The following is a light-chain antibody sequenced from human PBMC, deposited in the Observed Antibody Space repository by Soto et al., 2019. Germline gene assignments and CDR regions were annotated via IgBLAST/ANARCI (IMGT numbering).Light chain of an antibody. CDR3: SSYTSTTSVV. J-gene: IGLJ2*01. V-gene: IGLV2-14*01. Sequence: QSALTQPASVSGSPGQSITISCTGTSSDVGGYNYVSWYQQHPGKAPKLMICDVSNRPSGVSNRFSGSKSGNTASLTISGLQAEDEADDYCSSYTSTTSVVFGGGTKLTVL. CDR2: DVS. CDR1: SSDVGGYNY.